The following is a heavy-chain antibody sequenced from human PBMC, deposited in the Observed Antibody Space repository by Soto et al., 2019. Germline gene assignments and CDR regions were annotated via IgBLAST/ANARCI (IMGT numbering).Heavy chain of an antibody. D-gene: IGHD5-12*01. CDR3: ARDGGYSGYEFYYYYYGMDV. Sequence: EVQLVESGGGLVKPGGSLRLSCAASEFTFSSYSMNWVRQAPGKGLEWVSSISSSSSYIYYADSVKGRFTISRDNAKNSLYLQMNSLRAEDTAVYYCARDGGYSGYEFYYYYYGMDVWGQGTTVTVSS. J-gene: IGHJ6*02. CDR1: EFTFSSYS. CDR2: ISSSSSYI. V-gene: IGHV3-21*01.